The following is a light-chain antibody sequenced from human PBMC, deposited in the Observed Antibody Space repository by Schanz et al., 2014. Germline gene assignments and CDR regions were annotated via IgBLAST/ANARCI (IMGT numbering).Light chain of an antibody. CDR2: DAS. Sequence: EVVMTQSPATLSVSPGERVTLSCRASQSVSGNLAWYQQKPGQAPRLLIYDASKRATDIPARFSGSGSGTDFTLTISSLEPEDFAVYYCQQRSNWLTFGGGTKVEIK. J-gene: IGKJ4*01. V-gene: IGKV3-11*01. CDR1: QSVSGN. CDR3: QQRSNWLT.